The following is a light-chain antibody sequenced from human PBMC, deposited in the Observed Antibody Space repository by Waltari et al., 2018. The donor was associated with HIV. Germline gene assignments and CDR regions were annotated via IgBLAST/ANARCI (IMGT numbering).Light chain of an antibody. Sequence: QSALTQPASGSGSPGQSITISCTGTSSDMGGYKYVSWYQQQPGKAPKLMISEVSNRPSGVSNRFSGSTSGNTASLTISGLQAEDAADSYCSSYTTSSPWVFGGGTKLTVL. CDR2: EVS. CDR1: SSDMGGYKY. CDR3: SSYTTSSPWV. J-gene: IGLJ3*02. V-gene: IGLV2-14*01.